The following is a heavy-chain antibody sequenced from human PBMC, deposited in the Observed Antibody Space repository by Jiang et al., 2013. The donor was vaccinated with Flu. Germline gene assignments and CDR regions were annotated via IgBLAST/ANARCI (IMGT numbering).Heavy chain of an antibody. Sequence: GAEVKKPGASVKVSCKASGYTFTSYYMHWVRQAPGQGLEWMGIINPSGGSTSYAQKFQGRVTMTRDTSTSTVYMELSSLRSEDTAVYYCARGAGCSGGSCYLYFDYWGQGTLVTVSS. J-gene: IGHJ4*02. CDR2: INPSGGST. V-gene: IGHV1-46*01. D-gene: IGHD2-15*01. CDR1: GYTFTSYY. CDR3: ARGAGCSGGSCYLYFDY.